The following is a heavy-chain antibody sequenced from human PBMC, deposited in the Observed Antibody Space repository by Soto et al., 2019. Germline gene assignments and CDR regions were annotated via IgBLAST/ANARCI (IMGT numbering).Heavy chain of an antibody. Sequence: EVQLVESGGGLVKPGGSLRLSCVVFEYTFSDACMSWVRQAPGKGLEWVSVISGGGGTTYYADSVKGRFTISRDNSKNTVYLQMNSLKAEDTALYYCAKGRGGFDSWGQGILVTVSS. CDR2: ISGGGGTT. V-gene: IGHV3-23*04. D-gene: IGHD3-10*01. J-gene: IGHJ5*01. CDR3: AKGRGGFDS. CDR1: EYTFSDAC.